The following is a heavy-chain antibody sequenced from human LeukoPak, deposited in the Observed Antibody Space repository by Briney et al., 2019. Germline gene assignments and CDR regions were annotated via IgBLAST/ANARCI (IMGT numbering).Heavy chain of an antibody. V-gene: IGHV1-2*06. D-gene: IGHD3-9*01. Sequence: ASVKVSCKASGYTFTGYYMHWVRQAPGQGLEWMGRINPNSGGTNYAQKFQGRVTMTRDTSISTAYMELSRLRSDDTAVYYCARSPARGYDILTGYNDYWGQGTLVTVSS. CDR1: GYTFTGYY. CDR3: ARSPARGYDILTGYNDY. CDR2: INPNSGGT. J-gene: IGHJ4*02.